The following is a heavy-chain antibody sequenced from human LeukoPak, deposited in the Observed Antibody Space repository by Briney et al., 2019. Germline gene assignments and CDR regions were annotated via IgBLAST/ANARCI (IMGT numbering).Heavy chain of an antibody. Sequence: ASVKVSCKASGYTFTGYYMHWVRQAPGQGLEWMGWINPNSGGTNYAQKFQGRVTMTRDTSISTAYMELSRLRSDDTAMYYCARAYYDILTGYDYWGQGTLVTVSS. D-gene: IGHD3-9*01. J-gene: IGHJ4*02. CDR2: INPNSGGT. CDR3: ARAYYDILTGYDY. V-gene: IGHV1-2*02. CDR1: GYTFTGYY.